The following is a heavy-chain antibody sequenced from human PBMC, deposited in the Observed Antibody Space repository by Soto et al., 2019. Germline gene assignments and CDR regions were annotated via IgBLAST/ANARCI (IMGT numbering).Heavy chain of an antibody. J-gene: IGHJ4*02. V-gene: IGHV1-69*06. Sequence: QVQLVQSGAEVKKPGSSVKVSCKASGSTFSSYAISWVRQAPGQGLEWMGGIIPIFGTANYAQKFQGRVTITADKSTSTAYMGLSSLRSEDTAVYYCARGLPTVTPSLVDYWGQGTLVTVSS. CDR1: GSTFSSYA. D-gene: IGHD5-12*01. CDR3: ARGLPTVTPSLVDY. CDR2: IIPIFGTA.